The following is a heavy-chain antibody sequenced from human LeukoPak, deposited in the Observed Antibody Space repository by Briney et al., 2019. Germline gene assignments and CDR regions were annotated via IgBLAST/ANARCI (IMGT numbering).Heavy chain of an antibody. J-gene: IGHJ3*02. CDR1: GFTFSSYS. D-gene: IGHD6-13*01. CDR3: ARDKGGYSSSWYYGYDAFDI. V-gene: IGHV3-21*01. Sequence: PGGSLRLSCAASGFTFSSYSMNWVRQAPGKGLEWVSSISSSSSYIYYADSVKGRFTISRDNAKNSLYLQMNSLRAEDTAVYYCARDKGGYSSSWYYGYDAFDIWGQGTMVTVSS. CDR2: ISSSSSYI.